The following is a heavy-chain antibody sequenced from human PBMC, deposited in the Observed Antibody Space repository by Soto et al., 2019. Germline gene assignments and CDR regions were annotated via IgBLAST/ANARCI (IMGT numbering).Heavy chain of an antibody. CDR2: IIPIFGTA. J-gene: IGHJ6*02. D-gene: IGHD3-9*01. Sequence: QVQLVQSGAEVKKPGSSVKVSCKASGCTFSSYAISWVRQAPGQGLEWMGGIIPIFGTANYAQKFQGRVTITTDESTSTAYMELSSLRSEDTAVYYCAREVYDILTGYPLIGYYYGMDVWGQGTTVTVSS. CDR3: AREVYDILTGYPLIGYYYGMDV. V-gene: IGHV1-69*01. CDR1: GCTFSSYA.